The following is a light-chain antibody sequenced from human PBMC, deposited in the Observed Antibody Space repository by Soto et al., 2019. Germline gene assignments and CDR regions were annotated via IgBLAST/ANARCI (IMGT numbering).Light chain of an antibody. V-gene: IGKV1-33*01. Sequence: DIQMTQSPSSLSASVGDRVTITCQASQDIRNFLNWYQQKPGKAPKLLNYDASNLETGVPPRFSGSGSGRYFTLTIGSRQPEDIATSVCQQYANLWTFGQGTKVEI. CDR1: QDIRNF. CDR3: QQYANLWT. J-gene: IGKJ1*01. CDR2: DAS.